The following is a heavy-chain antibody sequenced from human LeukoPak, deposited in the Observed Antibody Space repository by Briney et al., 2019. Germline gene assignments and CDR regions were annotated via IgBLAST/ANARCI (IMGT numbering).Heavy chain of an antibody. CDR3: ARGSYYDILTGIKNYFDY. Sequence: ASVKVSCKASGYTFTGYYMHWVRQAPGQGLEWMGWISAYNGNTNYAQRLQGRVTMTTDTSTRTAYMELRSLRSDDTAVYYCARGSYYDILTGIKNYFDYWGQGTLVTVSS. CDR1: GYTFTGYY. D-gene: IGHD3-9*01. CDR2: ISAYNGNT. V-gene: IGHV1-18*04. J-gene: IGHJ4*02.